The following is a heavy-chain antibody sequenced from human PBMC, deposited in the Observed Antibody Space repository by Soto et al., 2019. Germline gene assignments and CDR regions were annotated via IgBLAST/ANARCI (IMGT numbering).Heavy chain of an antibody. D-gene: IGHD1-1*01. J-gene: IGHJ1*01. CDR1: GFTVSDHD. Sequence: NPWGYLESSCAASGFTVSDHDRSWIRHAPWKGLEWIGYSGNSGSFTRYADSVKGRFSISRDNAKNSLYLQINSLRGDDTAIYYCWISGNDHKVLFYCGQAT. CDR2: SGNSGSFT. V-gene: IGHV3-11*06. CDR3: WISGNDHKVLFY.